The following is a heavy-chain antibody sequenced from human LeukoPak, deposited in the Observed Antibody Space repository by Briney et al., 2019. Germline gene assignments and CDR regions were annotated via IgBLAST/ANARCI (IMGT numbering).Heavy chain of an antibody. J-gene: IGHJ4*02. Sequence: ASVKVSCKASGYIFTTYFIHWVRQAPGQGLEWMGWINPNSGGTNYAQKFQGRVTMTRDTSISTAYMELSRLRSDDTAVYYCARDTGSSETTIDYWGQGTLVTVSS. V-gene: IGHV1-2*02. CDR3: ARDTGSSETTIDY. D-gene: IGHD6-13*01. CDR2: INPNSGGT. CDR1: GYIFTTYF.